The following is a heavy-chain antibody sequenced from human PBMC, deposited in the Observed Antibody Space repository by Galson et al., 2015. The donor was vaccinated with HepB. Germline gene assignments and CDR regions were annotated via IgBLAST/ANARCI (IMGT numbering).Heavy chain of an antibody. CDR3: ARDRVGPVDQLDALDI. D-gene: IGHD1-26*01. Sequence: SLRLSCAASGFSFSDYYMSWVRQAPGKGLEWTSYITRTGDYTNYADSVKGRFATSRDNTKNSLYLQMNSLTADDTATYYCARDRVGPVDQLDALDIWGQGTVVTVSS. CDR1: GFSFSDYY. CDR2: ITRTGDYT. J-gene: IGHJ3*02. V-gene: IGHV3-11*06.